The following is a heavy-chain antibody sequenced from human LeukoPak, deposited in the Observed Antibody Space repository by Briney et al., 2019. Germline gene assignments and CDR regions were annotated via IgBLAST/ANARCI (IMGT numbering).Heavy chain of an antibody. CDR1: GFTFSSYA. CDR2: ISGSGGST. J-gene: IGHJ4*02. V-gene: IGHV3-23*01. CDR3: AKENTIFGVVIIPFDY. D-gene: IGHD3-3*01. Sequence: GGSLRLSCAASGFTFSSYAMSWVRQAPGKGLEWVSAISGSGGSTYYADSVKRRFTISRDNSKNTLYLQMNSLRAEDTAVYYCAKENTIFGVVIIPFDYWGQGTLVTVSS.